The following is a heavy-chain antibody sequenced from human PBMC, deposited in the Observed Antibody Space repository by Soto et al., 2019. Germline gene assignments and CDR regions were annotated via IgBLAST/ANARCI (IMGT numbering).Heavy chain of an antibody. CDR3: ARGNVIVATGYYYYYGMDV. J-gene: IGHJ6*02. D-gene: IGHD5-12*01. V-gene: IGHV1-8*01. CDR1: GYTFTSYD. CDR2: MNPNSGNT. Sequence: ASVKVSCKASGYTFTSYDINWVRQATGQGLEWMGWMNPNSGNTGYAQKFQGRVTMTRNTSISPAYMELSSLRSEDTAVYYCARGNVIVATGYYYYYGMDVWGQGTTVTVSS.